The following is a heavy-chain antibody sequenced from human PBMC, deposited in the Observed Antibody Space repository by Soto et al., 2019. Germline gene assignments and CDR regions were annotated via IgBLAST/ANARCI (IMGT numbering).Heavy chain of an antibody. V-gene: IGHV1-3*01. CDR1: GYTFTSYA. Sequence: ASVKVSCKASGYTFTSYAMHWVRQAPGQRLEWMGWINAGNGNTKYSQKFQGRVTITRDTSASTAYMELSSLRSEDTAVYYCARSQVLRFLEWFPGWFDPWGQGTLVTVYS. D-gene: IGHD3-3*01. CDR3: ARSQVLRFLEWFPGWFDP. J-gene: IGHJ5*02. CDR2: INAGNGNT.